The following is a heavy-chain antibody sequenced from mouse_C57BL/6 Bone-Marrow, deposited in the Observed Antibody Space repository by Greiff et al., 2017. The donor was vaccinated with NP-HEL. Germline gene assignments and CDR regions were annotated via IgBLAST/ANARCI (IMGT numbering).Heavy chain of an antibody. CDR1: GFTFSDFY. D-gene: IGHD1-1*01. J-gene: IGHJ4*01. CDR3: ARDARLVVAKDYYAMDY. CDR2: SRNKANDYTT. Sequence: EVKLMDSGGGLVQSGRSLRLSCATSGFTFSDFYMEWVRQAPGKGLEWIAASRNKANDYTTEYSASVKGRFIVSRDTSQSILYLQMNALRAEDTAIYYCARDARLVVAKDYYAMDYWGQGTSVTVSS. V-gene: IGHV7-1*01.